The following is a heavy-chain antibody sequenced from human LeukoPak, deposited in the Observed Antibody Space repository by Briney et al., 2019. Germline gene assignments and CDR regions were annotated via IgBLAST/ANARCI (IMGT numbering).Heavy chain of an antibody. CDR3: ARADWQWLPNY. D-gene: IGHD6-19*01. CDR2: ISSSGSTI. CDR1: GFTFSSYE. V-gene: IGHV3-48*03. Sequence: PGGSLRLSCAASGFTFSSYEMNWVRQAPGKGLEWVSYISSSGSTIYYADSVKGRFTISRDTSKNILYLQMNSLRAEDTAVYYCARADWQWLPNYWGQGTLVTVSS. J-gene: IGHJ4*02.